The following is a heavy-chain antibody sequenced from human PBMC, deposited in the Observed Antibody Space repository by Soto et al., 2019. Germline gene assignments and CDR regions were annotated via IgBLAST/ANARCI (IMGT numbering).Heavy chain of an antibody. Sequence: GESLKISCKGSGYSFTSYWICWVRQMPGKGLEWMGIIYPGDSDTRYSPSFQRQVTISADKSISTAYLQCSSLKASDTAMYYCARQRTGTIFGVVASYGMDVWGQGTTVTVSS. D-gene: IGHD3-3*01. V-gene: IGHV5-51*01. CDR1: GYSFTSYW. J-gene: IGHJ6*02. CDR3: ARQRTGTIFGVVASYGMDV. CDR2: IYPGDSDT.